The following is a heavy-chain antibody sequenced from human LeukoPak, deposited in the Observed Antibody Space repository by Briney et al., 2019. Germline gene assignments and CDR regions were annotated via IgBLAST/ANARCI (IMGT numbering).Heavy chain of an antibody. D-gene: IGHD5-12*01. CDR3: AKDAAPGGYSRGIFDY. CDR2: LNQDGSEI. Sequence: GGSLRLSCAASGFIFSTYWLSWVRQAPGKGREWVPKLNQDGSEIYYVESVQGRFTISRDNVDNSLYLQMNRLGAEDTAVYYCAKDAAPGGYSRGIFDYWGQGTLVTVSS. V-gene: IGHV3-7*05. J-gene: IGHJ4*02. CDR1: GFIFSTYW.